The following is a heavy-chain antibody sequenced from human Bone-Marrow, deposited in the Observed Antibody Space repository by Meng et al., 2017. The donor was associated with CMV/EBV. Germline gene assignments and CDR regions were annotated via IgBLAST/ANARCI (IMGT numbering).Heavy chain of an antibody. CDR1: GGSFSGYY. CDR2: INHSGST. V-gene: IGHV4-34*01. Sequence: GSLRLSCAVYGGSFSGYYWSWIRQPPGKGLEWIGEINHSGSTNYNPSLKSRVTISVDTSKNQFSLKLSPVTAADTAVYYCARLEEYQLLAWYFDLWGRGTLVTVSS. D-gene: IGHD2-2*01. J-gene: IGHJ2*01. CDR3: ARLEEYQLLAWYFDL.